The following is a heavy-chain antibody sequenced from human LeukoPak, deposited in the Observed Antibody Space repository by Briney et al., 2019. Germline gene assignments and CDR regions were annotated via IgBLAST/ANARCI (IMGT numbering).Heavy chain of an antibody. Sequence: KASETLSLTCTVSGGSISSYYWSWIRQPPGKGLEWIGYIYYSGSTNYDPSLKSRVTISVDTSKNQFSLNLSSVTAADTAVYYCARDSRWDYSSFDYWGQGTLVTVSS. CDR2: IYYSGST. D-gene: IGHD5-18*01. J-gene: IGHJ4*02. CDR1: GGSISSYY. CDR3: ARDSRWDYSSFDY. V-gene: IGHV4-59*01.